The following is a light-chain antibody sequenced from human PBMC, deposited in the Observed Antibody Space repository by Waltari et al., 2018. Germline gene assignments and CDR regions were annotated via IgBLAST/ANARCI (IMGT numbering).Light chain of an antibody. J-gene: IGLJ2*01. Sequence: QSALTQPPSVSGSPGQSVTISCTVTRSEVGWYNLVTWYQQPPGTAPKLIIYEVSDRPSGVPDRFSGSKSDNTASLTISGLQAEDEADYYCSSYTSSSTLVFGGGTKLTVL. CDR1: RSEVGWYNL. CDR3: SSYTSSSTLV. CDR2: EVS. V-gene: IGLV2-18*02.